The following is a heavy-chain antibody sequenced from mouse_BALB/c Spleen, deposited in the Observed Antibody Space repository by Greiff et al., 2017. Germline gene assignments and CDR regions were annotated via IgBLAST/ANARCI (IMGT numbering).Heavy chain of an antibody. CDR2: ISSGGSYT. D-gene: IGHD1-1*01. CDR1: GFTFSSYA. V-gene: IGHV5-9-4*01. CDR3: ARGPYYYGRSTWYFDG. J-gene: IGHJ1*01. Sequence: EVQLVESGGGLVKPGGSLKLSCAASGFTFSSYAMSWVRQSPEKRLEWVAEISSGGSYTYYPDTVTGRFNISRDNAKNTLYLEMSSLRSEDTAMYYCARGPYYYGRSTWYFDGWGGGTTGTVTS.